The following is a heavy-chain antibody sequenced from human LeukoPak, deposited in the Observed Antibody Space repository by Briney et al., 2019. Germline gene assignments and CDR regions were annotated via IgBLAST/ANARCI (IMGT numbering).Heavy chain of an antibody. Sequence: GGSLRLSCAASGFTFSSYGMHWVRQAPGKGLEWVAFIRYDGSNKYYADSVKGRFTISRDNSKNTLYLQMNSLRAEDTAVYYCAKDVPDQLEPLDYWGQGTLVTVSS. CDR1: GFTFSSYG. V-gene: IGHV3-30*02. J-gene: IGHJ4*02. D-gene: IGHD1-1*01. CDR3: AKDVPDQLEPLDY. CDR2: IRYDGSNK.